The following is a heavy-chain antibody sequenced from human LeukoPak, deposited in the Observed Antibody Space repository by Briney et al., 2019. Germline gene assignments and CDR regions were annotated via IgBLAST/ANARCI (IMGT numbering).Heavy chain of an antibody. V-gene: IGHV1-69*01. D-gene: IGHD4-11*01. Sequence: SVKVSCKASGGTFRNYAISWVRQAPGQGREWMGGIIPLFGRAEYAQRFQGRVTITADESTSTAYLELSILRSEDTAVYYCASPKEDSDYYFDYWGQGTLVTVSS. CDR3: ASPKEDSDYYFDY. J-gene: IGHJ4*02. CDR2: IIPLFGRA. CDR1: GGTFRNYA.